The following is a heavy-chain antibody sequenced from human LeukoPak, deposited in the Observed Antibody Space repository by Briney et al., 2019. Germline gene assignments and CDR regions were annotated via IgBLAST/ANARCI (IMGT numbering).Heavy chain of an antibody. CDR2: VSAGGDT. CDR1: GFTFSSYA. J-gene: IGHJ4*02. V-gene: IGHV3-23*01. CDR3: ARYCSGVRCSSGIDY. Sequence: GGSLRLSCGASGFTFSSYAMTWVRQAPGKGLEWVSTVSAGGDTYYADSVKGRFTISRDNSENTLYLQMNRLRVEDTAVYYCARYCSGVRCSSGIDYWGQGSLVTVPS. D-gene: IGHD2-15*01.